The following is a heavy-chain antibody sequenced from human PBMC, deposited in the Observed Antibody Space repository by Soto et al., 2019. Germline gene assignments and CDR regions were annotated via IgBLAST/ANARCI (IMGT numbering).Heavy chain of an antibody. V-gene: IGHV4-31*03. Sequence: QVQLQESGPGLVKPSQTLSLTCSVSGGSINNSPYYWSWIRQHPGKGLEWIGYVYYSGSTFYNPSLRSRLFISVDTSKNQFSLKLTSVTAADTAVYYCARGVLVVTADYNWFDPGGQGALVTVSS. CDR2: VYYSGST. J-gene: IGHJ5*02. D-gene: IGHD2-2*01. CDR3: ARGVLVVTADYNWFDP. CDR1: GGSINNSPYY.